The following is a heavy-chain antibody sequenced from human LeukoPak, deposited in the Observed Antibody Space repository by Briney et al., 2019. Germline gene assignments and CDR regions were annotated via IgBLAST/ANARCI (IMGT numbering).Heavy chain of an antibody. V-gene: IGHV4-34*01. CDR3: ARANRRSLGNPEDY. CDR2: INHSGST. J-gene: IGHJ4*02. D-gene: IGHD1-14*01. Sequence: SETLSLTCAVYGGSFSGYYWSWIRQPPGKGLEWIGEINHSGSTNYNPSLKSRVTISVDTSKNQFSLKLSPVTAADTAVYYCARANRRSLGNPEDYWGQGTLVTVSS. CDR1: GGSFSGYY.